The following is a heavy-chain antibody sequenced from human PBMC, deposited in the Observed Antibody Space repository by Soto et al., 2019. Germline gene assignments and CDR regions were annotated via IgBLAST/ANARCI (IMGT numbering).Heavy chain of an antibody. Sequence: QVQLVQSGAEVKKPGSSVKVSCKASGGTFSNYAINWVRQAPEQGLEWMGGIIPLFGTPNYAQTFQGRVTFTAHKSTSTAYMELRSLRSDDTAVYYCARGWETVGTTTPFAYWGQGTLVTVSS. D-gene: IGHD1-26*01. CDR1: GGTFSNYA. V-gene: IGHV1-69*06. J-gene: IGHJ4*02. CDR3: ARGWETVGTTTPFAY. CDR2: IIPLFGTP.